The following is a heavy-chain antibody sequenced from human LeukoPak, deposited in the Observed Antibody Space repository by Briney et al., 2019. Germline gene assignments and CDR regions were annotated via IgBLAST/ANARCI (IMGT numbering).Heavy chain of an antibody. CDR2: TYYRSKWYN. Sequence: SQTLSLTCAISGDSVSSNSAAWNWIRQSPSRGLEWLGRTYYRSKWYNDYAVSVKSRITINPDTSKNQFSLQLNSVTPEDTAVYYCARDHGDYSTFYYYGMDVWGQGTTVTVSS. CDR3: ARDHGDYSTFYYYGMDV. D-gene: IGHD4-17*01. V-gene: IGHV6-1*01. CDR1: GDSVSSNSAA. J-gene: IGHJ6*02.